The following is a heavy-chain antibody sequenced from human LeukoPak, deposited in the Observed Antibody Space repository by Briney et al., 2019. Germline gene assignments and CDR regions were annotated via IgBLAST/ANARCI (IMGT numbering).Heavy chain of an antibody. V-gene: IGHV3-48*03. CDR2: ISSSGSTI. CDR1: GFTFRTYE. Sequence: GGSLRLSCAASGFTFRTYEMNRVRQAPGKGLEWVSYISSSGSTIYYADSVKGRFTISRDNAKNSLYLQMNSLRAEDTAVYYCARDPYGSGSYHNWFDPWGQGTLVTVSS. J-gene: IGHJ5*02. CDR3: ARDPYGSGSYHNWFDP. D-gene: IGHD3-10*01.